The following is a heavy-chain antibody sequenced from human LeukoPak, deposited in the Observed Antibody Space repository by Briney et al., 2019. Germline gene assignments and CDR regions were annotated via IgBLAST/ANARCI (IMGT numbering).Heavy chain of an antibody. CDR2: MNPNSGNT. CDR3: ARRGSSWYNWFDP. Sequence: ASVKVSCKASGYTFTSYDINWVRQATGQGLEWMGWMNPNSGNTAYAQEFRGRVTMSRNTSITTAYMELSSLRSEDTAVYYCARRGSSWYNWFDPWGQGTLVTVSS. J-gene: IGHJ5*02. V-gene: IGHV1-8*01. CDR1: GYTFTSYD. D-gene: IGHD6-13*01.